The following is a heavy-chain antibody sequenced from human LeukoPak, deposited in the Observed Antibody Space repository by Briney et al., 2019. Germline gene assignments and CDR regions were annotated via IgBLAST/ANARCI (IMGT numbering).Heavy chain of an antibody. CDR2: IYYSGST. V-gene: IGHV4-59*01. J-gene: IGHJ6*03. CDR1: GGSISNSY. CDR3: ASTGYSSSWYYYYMDV. Sequence: SGTLSLTCTVSGGSISNSYWSWIRQPPGKGLEWIGYIYYSGSTNYNPSLKSRVTISVDTSKNQFSLKLSSVTAADTAVYYCASTGYSSSWYYYYMDVWGKGTTVTISS. D-gene: IGHD6-13*01.